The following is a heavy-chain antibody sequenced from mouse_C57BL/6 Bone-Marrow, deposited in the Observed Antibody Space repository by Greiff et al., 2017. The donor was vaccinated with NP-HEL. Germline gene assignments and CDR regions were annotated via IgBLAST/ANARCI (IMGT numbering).Heavy chain of an antibody. D-gene: IGHD2-3*01. Sequence: VQLKESGAELVKPGASVKLSCTASGFNINDYYMHWVKQRTEQGLEWIGRIDPEDGENKYAPKFQGKATITADTSSIPAYLQISSLTSEDTAVYYCVSYGGYSFAYWGQGTLVTVSA. CDR1: GFNINDYY. V-gene: IGHV14-2*01. CDR2: IDPEDGEN. CDR3: VSYGGYSFAY. J-gene: IGHJ3*01.